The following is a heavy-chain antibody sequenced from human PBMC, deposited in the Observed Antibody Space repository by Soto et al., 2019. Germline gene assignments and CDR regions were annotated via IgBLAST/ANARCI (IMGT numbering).Heavy chain of an antibody. J-gene: IGHJ4*02. CDR2: ISGSGGST. D-gene: IGHD3-16*01. Sequence: PGGSLRLSCAASGFTFSIYAMSWFRQAPGKGLEWVSAISGSGGSTYYADSVKGRFTISRDNSKNTLYLQMNSLRAEDTAVYYCAKEKLFMITFGGTFDYWGQGTLVTVSS. CDR1: GFTFSIYA. CDR3: AKEKLFMITFGGTFDY. V-gene: IGHV3-23*01.